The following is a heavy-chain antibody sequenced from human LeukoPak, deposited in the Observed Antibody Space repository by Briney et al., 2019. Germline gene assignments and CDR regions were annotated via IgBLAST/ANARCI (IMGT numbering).Heavy chain of an antibody. CDR3: ARARIAAAGIPPYYYYYYGMDV. V-gene: IGHV6-1*01. CDR2: TYYRAKGYN. J-gene: IGHJ6*02. CDR1: GDSVSSNSAA. D-gene: IGHD6-13*01. Sequence: SQTLSLTCAVSGDSVSSNSAAWNWIRQSPSICLHWLGRTYYRAKGYNDYAVSVKSRITINPDTYKNQFSLQLNSVTPEDTAVYYCARARIAAAGIPPYYYYYYGMDVWGQGTTVTVSS.